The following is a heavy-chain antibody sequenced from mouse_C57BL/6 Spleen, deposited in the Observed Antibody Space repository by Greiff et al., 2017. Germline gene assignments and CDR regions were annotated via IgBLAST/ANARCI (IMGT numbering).Heavy chain of an antibody. V-gene: IGHV5-16*01. CDR1: GFTFSDYY. D-gene: IGHD1-1*01. CDR2: INYDGSST. Sequence: VQLVESEGGLVQPGSSMKLSCTASGFTFSDYYMAWVRQVPEKGLEWVANINYDGSSTYYLDSLKSRFIISRDNAKNILYLQMSSLKSEDTATYYCARRGATGYFDVWGTGTTVTVSS. CDR3: ARRGATGYFDV. J-gene: IGHJ1*03.